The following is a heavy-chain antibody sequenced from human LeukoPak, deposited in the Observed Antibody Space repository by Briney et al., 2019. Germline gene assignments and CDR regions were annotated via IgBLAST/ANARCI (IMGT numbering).Heavy chain of an antibody. D-gene: IGHD2/OR15-2a*01. CDR2: MNPNSGNT. J-gene: IGHJ4*02. CDR3: ARGGNKLRLSNFDY. V-gene: IGHV1-8*01. CDR1: GYTFTSYD. Sequence: GASVKVSCKASGYTFTSYDVNWVRQATGQGLEWMGWMNPNSGNTGYAQKFQGRVTMTRNTSISTAYMELSSLRSEDTAVYYCARGGNKLRLSNFDYWGQGTLVTVSS.